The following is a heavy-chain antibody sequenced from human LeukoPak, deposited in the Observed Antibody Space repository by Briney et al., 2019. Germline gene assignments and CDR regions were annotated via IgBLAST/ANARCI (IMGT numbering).Heavy chain of an antibody. D-gene: IGHD2-2*01. Sequence: GGSLRLSCAASGFTFSSYAMSWVRQAPGKGLEWVSAISGSGGSTYYADSVKGRFTISRDNSKNTLYLQMNSLRAEDTAVYYCARAQRGVVPAATRAHYYYYYMDVWGKGTTVTVSS. J-gene: IGHJ6*03. V-gene: IGHV3-23*01. CDR3: ARAQRGVVPAATRAHYYYYYMDV. CDR2: ISGSGGST. CDR1: GFTFSSYA.